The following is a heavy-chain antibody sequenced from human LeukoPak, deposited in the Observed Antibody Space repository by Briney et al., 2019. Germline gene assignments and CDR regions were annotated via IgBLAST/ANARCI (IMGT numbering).Heavy chain of an antibody. Sequence: SETLSLTCAVYGASFSGYYWSWLRQPPGKGLEWIGEINHSGSTNYNPSLKSRVPISLDTYNNQFPQQHISVPAADTAVYYCARGFKSIGDIVATITEPYYFDYWGQGTLVTVSS. D-gene: IGHD5-12*01. CDR2: INHSGST. CDR3: ARGFKSIGDIVATITEPYYFDY. CDR1: GASFSGYY. J-gene: IGHJ4*02. V-gene: IGHV4-34*01.